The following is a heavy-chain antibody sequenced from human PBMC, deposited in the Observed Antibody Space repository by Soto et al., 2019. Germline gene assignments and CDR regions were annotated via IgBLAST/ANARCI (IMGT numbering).Heavy chain of an antibody. CDR2: ISYDGSNK. CDR3: ARDGAAGFDY. V-gene: IGHV3-30-3*01. J-gene: IGHJ4*02. CDR1: GFTFSSYA. D-gene: IGHD6-13*01. Sequence: GGSLRLSCAASGFTFSSYAMHWVRQAPGKGLEWVAVISYDGSNKYYADSVKGRFTISRDNSKNTLYLQMNSLRAEDTAVYYCARDGAAGFDYWGQGTLATVSS.